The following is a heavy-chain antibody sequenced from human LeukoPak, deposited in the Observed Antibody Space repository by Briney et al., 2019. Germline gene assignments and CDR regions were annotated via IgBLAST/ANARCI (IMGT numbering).Heavy chain of an antibody. V-gene: IGHV4-39*01. Sequence: PSETLSLTCTVSGGSISSSSYYWGWIRQPPGKGLEWIGSIYYSGSTYYNPSLKSRVTISVDTSKNQFSLKLSSVTAADTAVYYCASHTMVRGGDYWGQGTLVTVSS. D-gene: IGHD3-10*01. CDR2: IYYSGST. CDR1: GGSISSSSYY. CDR3: ASHTMVRGGDY. J-gene: IGHJ4*02.